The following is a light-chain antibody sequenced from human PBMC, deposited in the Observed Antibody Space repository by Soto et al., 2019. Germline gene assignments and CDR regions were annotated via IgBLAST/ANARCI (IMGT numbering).Light chain of an antibody. CDR1: QSMNDW. CDR2: DAS. J-gene: IGKJ1*01. CDR3: LRYNAFSQT. Sequence: DIQMTQSPSTLSASVGDRVTITCRASQSMNDWLAWYQRKPGKAPKVLIYDASSLQSGVPSRFSGSGSGTEFTLTIDSLQPDDVATYYCLRYNAFSQTFGQGTKVDNK. V-gene: IGKV1-5*01.